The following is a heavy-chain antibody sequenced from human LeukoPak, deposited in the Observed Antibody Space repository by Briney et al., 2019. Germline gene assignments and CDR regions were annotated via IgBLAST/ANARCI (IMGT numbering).Heavy chain of an antibody. V-gene: IGHV3-30-3*02. Sequence: GGSLRLSCSASGFTFSSYAMHWVRQAPGKGLEWVAVISYDGSNKYYADSVKGRFAISRDNSKNTLYLQMNSLRAEDTAVYYCAKSGSRGGTPYYFDYWGQGTLVTVSS. J-gene: IGHJ4*02. D-gene: IGHD1-26*01. CDR3: AKSGSRGGTPYYFDY. CDR2: ISYDGSNK. CDR1: GFTFSSYA.